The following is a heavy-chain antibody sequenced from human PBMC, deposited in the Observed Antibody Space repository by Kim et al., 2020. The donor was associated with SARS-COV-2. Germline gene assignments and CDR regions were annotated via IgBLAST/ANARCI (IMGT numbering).Heavy chain of an antibody. J-gene: IGHJ4*02. D-gene: IGHD2-15*01. CDR1: GFTFSSSW. CDR3: ATYNYGRQFEY. V-gene: IGHV3-7*03. CDR2: LKQDGSEK. Sequence: GGSLRLSCADSGFTFSSSWMSWVRQAPGKGLAWVAHLKQDGSEKFYVDSVKGRFTISRDSAKNSLYLQMNSLRADDTAVYYCATYNYGRQFEYWGQGTLVTVSS.